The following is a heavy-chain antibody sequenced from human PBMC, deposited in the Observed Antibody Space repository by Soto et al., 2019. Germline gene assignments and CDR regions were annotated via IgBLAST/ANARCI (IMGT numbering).Heavy chain of an antibody. J-gene: IGHJ4*02. D-gene: IGHD4-17*01. V-gene: IGHV4-39*01. Sequence: SETLSLTCTVSGGSISSSSYYWGWIRQPPGKGLEWIGSIYYSGSTYYNPSLKSRVTISVDTSKNQFSLKLSSVTAADTAVYYCARLKEHYGGLYYFDYWGQGTLVTVSS. CDR2: IYYSGST. CDR1: GGSISSSSYY. CDR3: ARLKEHYGGLYYFDY.